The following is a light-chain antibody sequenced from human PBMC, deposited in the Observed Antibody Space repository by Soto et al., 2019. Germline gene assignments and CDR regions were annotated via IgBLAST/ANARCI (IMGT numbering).Light chain of an antibody. CDR3: QQRNIWPPVT. CDR1: PSVTNY. V-gene: IGKV3-11*01. CDR2: GAF. Sequence: EIVLTQSPATLSLSPGERATLSCRASPSVTNYLAWYQQKPGQAPRLVIYGAFNRATGIPARFSGSGSGTDLTLTISSLEHEDFAFYYCQQRNIWPPVTFGQGTRLEI. J-gene: IGKJ5*01.